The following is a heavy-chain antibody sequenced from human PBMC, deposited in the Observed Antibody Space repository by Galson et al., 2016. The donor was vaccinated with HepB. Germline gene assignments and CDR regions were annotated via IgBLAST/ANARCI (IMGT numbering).Heavy chain of an antibody. Sequence: SLRLSCAASCFPFRRYSMTWVRQAPGKGLAWVSSITGSGDSTYYADSVKGRFTLSRDNSKNTVYLLMNSLRVEDTAVYYCARGGYAWGGYPNDYWGQGTLVIVSS. CDR1: CFPFRRYS. CDR2: ITGSGDST. V-gene: IGHV3-23*01. CDR3: ARGGYAWGGYPNDY. J-gene: IGHJ4*02. D-gene: IGHD3-16*02.